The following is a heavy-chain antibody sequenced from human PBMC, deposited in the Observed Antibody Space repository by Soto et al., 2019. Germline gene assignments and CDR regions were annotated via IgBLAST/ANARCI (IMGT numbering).Heavy chain of an antibody. J-gene: IGHJ2*01. CDR2: INAGNGNT. CDR3: ARSGYSSGWYHWYFDL. CDR1: GYTFTNYG. D-gene: IGHD6-19*01. V-gene: IGHV1-3*01. Sequence: ASVKVSCKASGYTFTNYGIHWVRQAPGQRLEWMGWINAGNGNTKYSQNFQGRVTITRDTSASTAYMELSSLRSEDTAAFYCARSGYSSGWYHWYFDLWGRGTLVTVSS.